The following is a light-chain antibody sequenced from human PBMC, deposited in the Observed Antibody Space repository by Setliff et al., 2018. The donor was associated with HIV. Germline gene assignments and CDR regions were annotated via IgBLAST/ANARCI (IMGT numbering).Light chain of an antibody. V-gene: IGLV2-14*03. J-gene: IGLJ1*01. CDR2: DVN. CDR1: SSDVGGYNY. CDR3: CSYTSSTPLYV. Sequence: QSVLTQPASVSGSPGQSITISCTGSSSDVGGYNYVSWYQQHPGKAPKLMIYDVNNRPSGVSNRFSGSKSGNTASLTISGLQAEDEADYYCCSYTSSTPLYVFGTGTKVTVL.